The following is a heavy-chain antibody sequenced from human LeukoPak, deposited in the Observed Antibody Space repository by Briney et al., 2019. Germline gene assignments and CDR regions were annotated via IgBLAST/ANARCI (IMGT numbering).Heavy chain of an antibody. CDR2: ISGSGGST. CDR1: GFTFSSYA. Sequence: GGSLRLSCAASGFTFSSYAMSWVRQAPGKGLEWVSAISGSGGSTYYADSVKGRFTISRDNSKNTLYLQMNSLRAEDTAVYYCAKNFLDYGSGGLLCIANWGQGTLVTVSS. D-gene: IGHD3-10*01. J-gene: IGHJ4*02. CDR3: AKNFLDYGSGGLLCIAN. V-gene: IGHV3-23*01.